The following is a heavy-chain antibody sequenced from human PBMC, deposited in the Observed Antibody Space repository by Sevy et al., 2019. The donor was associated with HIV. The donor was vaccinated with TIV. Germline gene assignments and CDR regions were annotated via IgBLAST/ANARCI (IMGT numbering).Heavy chain of an antibody. CDR3: ARVQYYDISTGLYAMDV. CDR1: GGSVSSANDY. Sequence: SETLSLTCSLSGGSVSSANDYWTWIRQPPGKALKGIGNTSYFVSTNSSPSLKSRLSISLAISMMQFSLKLTSVTAADTAVYCCARVQYYDISTGLYAMDVWGQGTTVTVSS. V-gene: IGHV4-61*01. D-gene: IGHD3-9*01. J-gene: IGHJ6*02. CDR2: TSYFVST.